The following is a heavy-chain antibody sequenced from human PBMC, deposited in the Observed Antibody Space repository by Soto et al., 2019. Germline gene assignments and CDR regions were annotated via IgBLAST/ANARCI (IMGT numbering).Heavy chain of an antibody. J-gene: IGHJ3*01. Sequence: EVQLVETGGGLIHPGGSLRLSCAASGFTVSSNYMSWVRQAPGKGLEWVSVIYSGGNTYYAESVKGRFTISRDNSKTTPYLQMDSRRAEDSAVYNCGRGPLPRGGGAFDFWGQGTMVSVSS. V-gene: IGHV3-53*02. CDR2: IYSGGNT. CDR1: GFTVSSNY. D-gene: IGHD3-10*01. CDR3: GRGPLPRGGGAFDF.